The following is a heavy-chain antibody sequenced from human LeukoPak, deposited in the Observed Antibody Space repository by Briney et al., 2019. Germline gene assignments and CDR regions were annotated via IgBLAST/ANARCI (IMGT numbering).Heavy chain of an antibody. V-gene: IGHV3-7*01. D-gene: IGHD3-22*01. CDR1: GFTFSSYA. CDR3: ATYSSLNRREFQY. Sequence: SGGSLRLSCAASGFTFSSYAMHWVRQAPGKGLQWVANIKTDGSEKYYVDSVKGRFTISRDNAKNSLYLQMNSLRAEDTAVYYCATYSSLNRREFQYWGQGTLLTVSS. CDR2: IKTDGSEK. J-gene: IGHJ1*01.